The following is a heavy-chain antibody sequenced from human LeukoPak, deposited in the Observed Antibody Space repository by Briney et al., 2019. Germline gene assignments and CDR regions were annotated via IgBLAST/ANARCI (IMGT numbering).Heavy chain of an antibody. Sequence: GGSLRLSCAASGFTFSSYSMNWVRQAPGKGLEWVSSISSSSSYIYYADSVKGRFTISRDNAKNSPYLQMNSLRAEDTAVYYCARVLRDCGSTSCYSDYWGQGTLVTVSS. CDR2: ISSSSSYI. CDR3: ARVLRDCGSTSCYSDY. V-gene: IGHV3-21*01. CDR1: GFTFSSYS. J-gene: IGHJ4*02. D-gene: IGHD2-2*02.